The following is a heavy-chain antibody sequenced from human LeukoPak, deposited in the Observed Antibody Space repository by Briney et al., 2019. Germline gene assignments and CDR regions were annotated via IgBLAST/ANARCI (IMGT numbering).Heavy chain of an antibody. CDR3: ARAPRDYYFDY. CDR2: IYYSGST. V-gene: IGHV4-59*08. D-gene: IGHD5-24*01. Sequence: SETLSLTCTVSGGSISSYYWSWIRQPPGKGLEWIGYIYYSGSTNYNPSLKSRVTISVDTSKNQFSLKLSSVTAADTAVYYCARAPRDYYFDYWGQGTLVTVSS. CDR1: GGSISSYY. J-gene: IGHJ4*02.